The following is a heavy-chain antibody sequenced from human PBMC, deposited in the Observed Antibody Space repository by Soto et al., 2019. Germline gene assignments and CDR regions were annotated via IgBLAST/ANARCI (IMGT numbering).Heavy chain of an antibody. J-gene: IGHJ6*02. CDR1: DFTFGSYV. V-gene: IGHV3-30*03. Sequence: QVQLVESGGGVVQPERSQRLSCVASDFTFGSYVMHWVRQAPGKGLQWVALISFDGSSQYYADSVKDRFTISRDNSMNTMYLQMDSLMPEDTAVYYCAREMIPMIMGGMSALDVWGHGTTVTVS. CDR3: AREMIPMIMGGMSALDV. CDR2: ISFDGSSQ. D-gene: IGHD3-22*01.